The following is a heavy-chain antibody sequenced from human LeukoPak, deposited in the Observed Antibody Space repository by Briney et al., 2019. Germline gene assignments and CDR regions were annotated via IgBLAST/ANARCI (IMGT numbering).Heavy chain of an antibody. CDR3: AKDFLTRYGSGSFFDY. D-gene: IGHD3-10*01. CDR2: IRGSGGST. CDR1: GFTFSSYA. V-gene: IGHV3-23*01. Sequence: GGSLRLSCAASGFTFSSYAMSWVRQVPGKGLEWVSAIRGSGGSTDYADSVKGRFTISRDNSKNTVFLQMNSLRADDTAVYYCAKDFLTRYGSGSFFDYWGQGTLVTVSS. J-gene: IGHJ4*02.